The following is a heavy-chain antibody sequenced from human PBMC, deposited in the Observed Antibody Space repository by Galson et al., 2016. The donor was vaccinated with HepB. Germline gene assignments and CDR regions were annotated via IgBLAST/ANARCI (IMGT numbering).Heavy chain of an antibody. J-gene: IGHJ4*02. V-gene: IGHV3-23*01. Sequence: SLRLSCAASGLTFWNFAMTWVRQASGKGLEWVATVSGFGGETFHADSVKGRFTISRDNSKNSLFLQMNSLRAEDTALYYCVKGGHYSHVDFWGQGTLVTVSS. CDR3: VKGGHYSHVDF. CDR1: GLTFWNFA. CDR2: VSGFGGET. D-gene: IGHD3-3*01.